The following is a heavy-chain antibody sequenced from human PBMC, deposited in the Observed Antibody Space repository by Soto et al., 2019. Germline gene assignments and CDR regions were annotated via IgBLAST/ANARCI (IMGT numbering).Heavy chain of an antibody. CDR2: IYTSGST. CDR1: GGSISSYY. J-gene: IGHJ6*02. Sequence: SETLSLTCTVSGGSISSYYWSWIRQPAGKGLEWIGRIYTSGSTNYNPSLKSRVTMSVDTSKNQFSLKLSSVTAADTAVSYCAKVSGLDSYYYGMDVWGQGTTVTVSS. CDR3: AKVSGLDSYYYGMDV. V-gene: IGHV4-4*07. D-gene: IGHD3-10*01.